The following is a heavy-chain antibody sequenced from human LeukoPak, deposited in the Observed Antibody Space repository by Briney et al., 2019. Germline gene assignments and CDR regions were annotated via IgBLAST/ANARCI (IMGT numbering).Heavy chain of an antibody. J-gene: IGHJ3*02. CDR2: IYYSGST. D-gene: IGHD3-22*01. CDR1: NDSISSYY. Sequence: KPSETLSLTCTVSNDSISSYYWSWIRQPPGKGLEWIGYIYYSGSTNYNPSLKSRVTISVDTFKNQFSLKLSSVTAADTAVYYCARHLDSSGYDAFDIWGQGTMVTVSS. CDR3: ARHLDSSGYDAFDI. V-gene: IGHV4-59*08.